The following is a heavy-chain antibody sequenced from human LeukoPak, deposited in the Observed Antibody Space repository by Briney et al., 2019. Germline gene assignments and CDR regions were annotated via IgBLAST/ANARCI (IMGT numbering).Heavy chain of an antibody. CDR2: ISAYNGNT. Sequence: ASVKVSCKASGYTFTSYGISWVRQAPGQGLEWMGWISAYNGNTNYAQKLQGRVTMTIDTSTSTAYMELRSLRSDDTAVYYCARGLRLGELSSHPLWPYDYWGQGTLVTVSS. CDR3: ARGLRLGELSSHPLWPYDY. CDR1: GYTFTSYG. D-gene: IGHD3-16*02. J-gene: IGHJ4*02. V-gene: IGHV1-18*01.